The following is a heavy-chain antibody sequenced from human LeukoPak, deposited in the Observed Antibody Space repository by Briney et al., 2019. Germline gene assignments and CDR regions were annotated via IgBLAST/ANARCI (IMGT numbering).Heavy chain of an antibody. Sequence: SETLSLTCAVYGGSFSGYYWSWIRQPPGKGLEWIGEINHSGSTNYNPSLESRVTISLDRSKNQFSLKLTSVSAADTAVYFCARDQGLNTWSQGTLVTVSS. CDR3: ARDQGLNT. J-gene: IGHJ4*02. V-gene: IGHV4-34*01. CDR2: INHSGST. CDR1: GGSFSGYY.